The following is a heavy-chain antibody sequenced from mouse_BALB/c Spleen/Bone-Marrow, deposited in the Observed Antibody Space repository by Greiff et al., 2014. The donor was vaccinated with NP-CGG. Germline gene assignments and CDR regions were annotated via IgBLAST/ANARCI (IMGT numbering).Heavy chain of an antibody. J-gene: IGHJ3*01. V-gene: IGHV1-69*02. CDR3: TTGTRFAY. D-gene: IGHD4-1*01. CDR1: GYTFTSYW. CDR2: IYPSDSYT. Sequence: QVQLQQSGAELVRPGASVKLSCKASGYTFTSYWINWVKQRPGQGLEWIGNIYPSDSYTNYNQKFKDKATLTVDKSSSTAYMQLSKPATEGSAGYYCTTGTRFAYWGQGTLVTVSA.